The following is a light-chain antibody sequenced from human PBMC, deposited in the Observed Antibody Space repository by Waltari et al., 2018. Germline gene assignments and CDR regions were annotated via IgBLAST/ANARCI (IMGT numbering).Light chain of an antibody. CDR1: SGSIASNY. V-gene: IGLV6-57*02. J-gene: IGLJ2*01. CDR2: EDN. CDR3: QSYDSSNHVV. Sequence: FMLTQPHSVSESPGKTVTISCTGSSGSIASNYVQWYQQRPGSAPTTVIYEDNQRPSGVPDRFSGSIDSSSNSASLTISGLKTEDEADYYCQSYDSSNHVVFGGGTKLTVL.